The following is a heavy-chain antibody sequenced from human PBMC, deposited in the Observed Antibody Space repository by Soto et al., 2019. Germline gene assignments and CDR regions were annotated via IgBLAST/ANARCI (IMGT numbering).Heavy chain of an antibody. CDR3: AKVRAMIVGDLDY. J-gene: IGHJ4*02. CDR2: ISGSGAST. V-gene: IGHV3-23*01. D-gene: IGHD3-22*01. CDR1: GFSFSNYA. Sequence: EVQLLESGGGLVQPGGSLRLSCAASGFSFSNYAMTWVRQAPGKGLEWVSSISGSGASTYYADSVKGRFTISRDNSKNPLFLQMNSLTAEDTAVYYCAKVRAMIVGDLDYWGQGTMVTVSS.